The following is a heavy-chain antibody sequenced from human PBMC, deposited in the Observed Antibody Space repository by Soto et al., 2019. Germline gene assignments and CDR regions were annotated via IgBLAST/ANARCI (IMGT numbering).Heavy chain of an antibody. D-gene: IGHD1-7*01. CDR2: ISSSSSYI. Sequence: PGGSLRLSCAASGFTFSSYSMNWVRQAPGRGLEWVSSISSSSSYIYYADSVKGRFTISRDNAKNSLYLQMNSLRAEDTAVYYCARGNWNYWFDPWGQGTLVTVSS. CDR3: ARGNWNYWFDP. CDR1: GFTFSSYS. J-gene: IGHJ5*02. V-gene: IGHV3-21*01.